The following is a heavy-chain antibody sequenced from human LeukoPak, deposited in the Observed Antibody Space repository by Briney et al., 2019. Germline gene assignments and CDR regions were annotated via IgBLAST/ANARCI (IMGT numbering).Heavy chain of an antibody. CDR1: GGSISSSSYY. CDR2: IYYSGST. Sequence: SETLSLTCTVSGGSISSSSYYWGWIRQPPWKGLEWIGSIYYSGSTYYNPSLKSRVTISVDTSKNQFSLKLSSVTAADTAVYYCARHVAAAIDYWGQGTLVTVSS. CDR3: ARHVAAAIDY. D-gene: IGHD6-13*01. J-gene: IGHJ4*02. V-gene: IGHV4-39*01.